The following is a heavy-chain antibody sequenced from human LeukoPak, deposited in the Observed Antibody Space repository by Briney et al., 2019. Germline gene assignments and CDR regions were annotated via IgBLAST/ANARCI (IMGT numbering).Heavy chain of an antibody. Sequence: ASVKVSCKVSGYTLTELSMHWVRQAPGKGLEWMGGFDPEDGETIYAQKFQGRVTMTEDTSTDTAYMELSSLRSEDTAVYYCATLYSITIFGVVIRGNAFDIWGQGTMVTVSS. J-gene: IGHJ3*02. CDR2: FDPEDGET. V-gene: IGHV1-24*01. CDR1: GYTLTELS. CDR3: ATLYSITIFGVVIRGNAFDI. D-gene: IGHD3-3*01.